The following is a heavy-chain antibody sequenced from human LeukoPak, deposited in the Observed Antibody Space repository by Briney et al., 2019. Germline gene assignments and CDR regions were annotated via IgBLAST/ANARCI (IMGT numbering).Heavy chain of an antibody. Sequence: GGSLRLSCAASGFTFSSYRMNWLRQAPGKGLEWVSYISSGSSTIYYADSVKGRFTISRDNAKNSLYLQMNSLRAEDTAVYYCARARNEDYWGQGTLVTVSS. V-gene: IGHV3-48*01. D-gene: IGHD1-1*01. J-gene: IGHJ4*02. CDR3: ARARNEDY. CDR1: GFTFSSYR. CDR2: ISSGSSTI.